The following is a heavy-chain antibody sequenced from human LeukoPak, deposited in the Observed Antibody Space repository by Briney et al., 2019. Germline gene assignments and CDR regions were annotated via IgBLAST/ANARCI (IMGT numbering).Heavy chain of an antibody. CDR3: VREILYCSGGSCYRGPFDN. D-gene: IGHD2-15*01. CDR1: GGSISSYY. V-gene: IGHV4-59*06. Sequence: SETLSLTCTVSGGSISSYYWSWIRQPAGKGLEWIGYIFHRGGTSYNPSLKSRILFSVDTSQNQFSLKLNSVTAADTAVYYCVREILYCSGGSCYRGPFDNWGQGTLVTV. J-gene: IGHJ4*02. CDR2: IFHRGGT.